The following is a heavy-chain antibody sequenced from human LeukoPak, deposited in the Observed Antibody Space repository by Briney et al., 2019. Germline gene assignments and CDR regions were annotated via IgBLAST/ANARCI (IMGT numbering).Heavy chain of an antibody. Sequence: GGSLRLSCAASGFTFSSYAMHWVRQAPGKGLEWVAVISYDGSNKYYADSAKGRFTISRDNSKNTLYLQMNSLRAEDTAVYYCATPPGYSYGTNFDYWGQGTLVTVSP. V-gene: IGHV3-30-3*01. CDR3: ATPPGYSYGTNFDY. CDR1: GFTFSSYA. CDR2: ISYDGSNK. D-gene: IGHD5-18*01. J-gene: IGHJ4*02.